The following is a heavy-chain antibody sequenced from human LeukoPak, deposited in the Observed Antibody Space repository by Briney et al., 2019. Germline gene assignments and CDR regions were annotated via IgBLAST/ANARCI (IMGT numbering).Heavy chain of an antibody. CDR2: ISSSGSTI. Sequence: GGSLRLSCAASGFTYSDYYMSWIRQAPGKGLEWVSYISSSGSTIYYADSVKGRFTISRGNAKNSLYLQMNSLRAEDTAVYYSARGSRDTIFGVVHEYYYCYMDVWGKGTTVTVSS. CDR3: ARGSRDTIFGVVHEYYYCYMDV. D-gene: IGHD3-3*01. V-gene: IGHV3-11*01. CDR1: GFTYSDYY. J-gene: IGHJ6*03.